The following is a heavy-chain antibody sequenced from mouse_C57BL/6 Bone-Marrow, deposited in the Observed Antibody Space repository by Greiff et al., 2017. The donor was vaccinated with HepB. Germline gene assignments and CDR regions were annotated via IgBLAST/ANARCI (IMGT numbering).Heavy chain of an antibody. CDR2: IYPGSGST. J-gene: IGHJ2*01. CDR1: GYTFTSYW. Sequence: QVQLQQPGAELVKPGASVKMSCKASGYTFTSYWITWVKQRPGQGLEWIGDIYPGSGSTNYNEKFKSKATLTVDTSSSTAYMPLSSLTSEDSAVYYCAIMGDGSSSFDYWGQGTTLTVSS. CDR3: AIMGDGSSSFDY. D-gene: IGHD1-1*01. V-gene: IGHV1-55*01.